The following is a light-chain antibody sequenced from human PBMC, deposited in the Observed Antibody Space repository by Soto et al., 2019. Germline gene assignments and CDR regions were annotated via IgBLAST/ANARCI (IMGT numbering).Light chain of an antibody. Sequence: QSVLTQPASVSGSPGQSITISCTGTSSDVGSYKYVSWYQQHPGQAPKLMIYNVSNRPSGVSDRFSGSKSGNTASLTISGLQAEDEADYYCNSYTGTSALVFGTGTKVT. CDR2: NVS. CDR3: NSYTGTSALV. V-gene: IGLV2-14*01. CDR1: SSDVGSYKY. J-gene: IGLJ1*01.